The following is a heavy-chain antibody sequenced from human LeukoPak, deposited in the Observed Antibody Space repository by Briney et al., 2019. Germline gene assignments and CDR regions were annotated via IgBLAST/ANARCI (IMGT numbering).Heavy chain of an antibody. CDR2: ISSSGSTI. CDR3: ARRRENSGSYY. Sequence: GGSLRLSCAASGFTFSSYEMNWVRQAPGKGLEWVSYISSSGSTIYYADSVKGRFTISRDNAKNSLYLQMNSLRAEDTAVYYCARRRENSGSYYWGQGTLVTVSS. D-gene: IGHD1-26*01. J-gene: IGHJ4*02. V-gene: IGHV3-48*03. CDR1: GFTFSSYE.